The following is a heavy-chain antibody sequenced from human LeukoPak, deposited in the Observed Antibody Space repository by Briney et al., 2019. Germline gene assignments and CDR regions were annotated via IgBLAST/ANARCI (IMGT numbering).Heavy chain of an antibody. CDR3: ARDDNYGIFVNVDY. V-gene: IGHV1-18*01. Sequence: GASVKVSCKASEGTHSAYSLNWVRQAPGQGPEWMGWISTSTGDTKYTQKFQGRVTLTTDTSTSTAYMELSSLRSDDTAVYYCARDDNYGIFVNVDYWGQGTLVTVSS. D-gene: IGHD4-11*01. CDR1: EGTHSAYS. J-gene: IGHJ4*02. CDR2: ISTSTGDT.